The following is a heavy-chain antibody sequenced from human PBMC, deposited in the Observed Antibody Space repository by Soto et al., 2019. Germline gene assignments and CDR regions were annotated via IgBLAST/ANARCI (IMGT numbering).Heavy chain of an antibody. CDR3: ASGGARVHKAGAFDI. CDR1: GYTFTTKY. V-gene: IGHV1-46*01. CDR2: INPGAGSV. D-gene: IGHD3-10*01. J-gene: IGHJ3*02. Sequence: ASVKVSCKASGYTFTTKYMHWVRQAPGQGLEWMGMINPGAGSVSYAQRFQGRLTVTRDTSTSTVFMELSSLRSEATAVFYCASGGARVHKAGAFDIWGEGTMVTVSS.